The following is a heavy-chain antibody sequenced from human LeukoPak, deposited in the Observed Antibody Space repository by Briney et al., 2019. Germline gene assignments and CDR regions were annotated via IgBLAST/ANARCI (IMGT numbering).Heavy chain of an antibody. CDR2: VFYSGHT. CDR3: ARTFGQQLVQLDS. Sequence: SETLSLTCTVSGGSMNVSRYYWGWVRQAPGKGLEWIGSVFYSGHTFYNPSLKSRITISVDTSENKFSLKLSSVTAADTAVYYCARTFGQQLVQLDSWGQGTLVTVSS. V-gene: IGHV4-39*07. CDR1: GGSMNVSRYY. J-gene: IGHJ5*01. D-gene: IGHD6-13*01.